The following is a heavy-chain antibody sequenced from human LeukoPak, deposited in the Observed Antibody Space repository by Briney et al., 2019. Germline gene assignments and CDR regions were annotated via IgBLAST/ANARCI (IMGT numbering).Heavy chain of an antibody. CDR1: GYSFTSYW. CDR2: IYPGDSDT. D-gene: IGHD2-2*01. Sequence: GESLKISCKGSGYSFTSYWIGWVRQMPGKGLEWMGIIYPGDSDTRYSPSFQGQVTISADKSISTAYLQWSSLKASDTAMYYCARLFRSTRYCSSTSCTAPGHYYYYYMDVWGKGTTVTVSS. V-gene: IGHV5-51*01. CDR3: ARLFRSTRYCSSTSCTAPGHYYYYYMDV. J-gene: IGHJ6*03.